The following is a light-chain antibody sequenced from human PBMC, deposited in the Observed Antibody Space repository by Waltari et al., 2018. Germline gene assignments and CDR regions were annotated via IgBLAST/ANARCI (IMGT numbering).Light chain of an antibody. Sequence: EIVLTQSPATLSLSPGERATLSCRASQSVSSYLAWYQQKPGQAPRLLIYDASNRATGIPARFSGSGSGTDFTLTISSLEPEDFAVYYCQQRSNWLSELTFGGGTKVEIK. CDR1: QSVSSY. CDR3: QQRSNWLSELT. CDR2: DAS. J-gene: IGKJ4*01. V-gene: IGKV3-11*01.